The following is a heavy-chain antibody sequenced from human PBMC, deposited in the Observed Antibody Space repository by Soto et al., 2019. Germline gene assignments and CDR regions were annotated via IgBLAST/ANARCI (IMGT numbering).Heavy chain of an antibody. Sequence: PGGSLRLSCAASEFTFSNYGMKLVRQSRGKGLEWVSGISTNGDAANDADSVKGRFTMSRDNSKNAIYMQMNGLRPEDTAVYYCAKDLSRWPHYAFDSWGQGTMVTVSS. CDR2: ISTNGDAA. J-gene: IGHJ5*01. D-gene: IGHD4-17*01. V-gene: IGHV3-23*01. CDR3: AKDLSRWPHYAFDS. CDR1: EFTFSNYG.